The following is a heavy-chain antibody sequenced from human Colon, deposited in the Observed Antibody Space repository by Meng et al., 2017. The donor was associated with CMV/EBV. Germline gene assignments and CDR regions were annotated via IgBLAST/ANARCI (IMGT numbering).Heavy chain of an antibody. CDR1: EFTLTDYN. CDR3: ARELDTGGFDH. Sequence: SCKASEFTLTDYNVPWVRQAPGQGLEWMGRINPNSGGPNYAQTFQGRVTMTREMSTNTAYMELGSLRSDDTAVYYCARELDTGGFDHWGQGTLVTVSS. J-gene: IGHJ4*02. CDR2: INPNSGGP. V-gene: IGHV1-2*06. D-gene: IGHD5-18*01.